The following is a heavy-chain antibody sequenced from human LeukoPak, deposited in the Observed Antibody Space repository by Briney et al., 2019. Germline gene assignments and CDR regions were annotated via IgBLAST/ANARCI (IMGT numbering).Heavy chain of an antibody. V-gene: IGHV3-21*01. D-gene: IGHD3-22*01. Sequence: GGSLRLSCVASAFTFSDFGMHWVRQAPGKGLEWVSSISSSSSYIYYADSVKGRFTISRDNAKNSLYLQMNSLRAEDTAVYYCARESYYYDSSGYYYPDAFDIWGQGTMVTVSS. CDR1: AFTFSDFG. CDR2: ISSSSSYI. J-gene: IGHJ3*02. CDR3: ARESYYYDSSGYYYPDAFDI.